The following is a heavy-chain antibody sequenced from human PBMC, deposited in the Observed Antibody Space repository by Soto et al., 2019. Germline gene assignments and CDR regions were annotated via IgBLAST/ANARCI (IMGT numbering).Heavy chain of an antibody. V-gene: IGHV3-73*01. D-gene: IGHD2-8*01. CDR2: IRSKANSYAT. CDR1: GFTFSGSA. J-gene: IGHJ4*02. CDR3: LXXYAIGDMYYFDY. Sequence: EVQLVESGGGLVQPGGSLNLSCAASGFTFSGSAMHWVRQASGTGLEWVGRIRSKANSYATAYAASVKGRFTIFRDDSKNTAYLQXNXXXTEDXXXXYCLXXYAIGDMYYFDYWGQGTLVIVSS.